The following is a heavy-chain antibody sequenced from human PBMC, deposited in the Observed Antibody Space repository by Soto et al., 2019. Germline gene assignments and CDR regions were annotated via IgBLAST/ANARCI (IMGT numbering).Heavy chain of an antibody. CDR2: ISYRGSFV. J-gene: IGHJ4*02. Sequence: GGSLRLSCAASGFTFSNYVMHWVRQAPGKGLEWVAGISYRGSFVYYADSVKGRFTISRDNSKNTLYLQMNSLRAEDTAVYYCARDDMATRPDEYRFDYWGQGTLVTVSS. CDR3: ARDDMATRPDEYRFDY. CDR1: GFTFSNYV. D-gene: IGHD5-12*01. V-gene: IGHV3-30-3*01.